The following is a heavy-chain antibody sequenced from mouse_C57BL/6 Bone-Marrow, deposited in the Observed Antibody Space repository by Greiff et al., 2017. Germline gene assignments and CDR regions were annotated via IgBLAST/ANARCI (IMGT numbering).Heavy chain of an antibody. J-gene: IGHJ2*01. D-gene: IGHD2-5*01. CDR3: AREGLYYSNYGDY. Sequence: VQLQQPGAELVKPGASVKLSCKASGYTFTSYWMHWVKQRPGQGLEWIGMIHPNSGSTNYNEKFKSKATLTLDKSSSTAYMQLSSLTSEDSAVYYCAREGLYYSNYGDYWGQGTTLTVSS. CDR2: IHPNSGST. V-gene: IGHV1-64*01. CDR1: GYTFTSYW.